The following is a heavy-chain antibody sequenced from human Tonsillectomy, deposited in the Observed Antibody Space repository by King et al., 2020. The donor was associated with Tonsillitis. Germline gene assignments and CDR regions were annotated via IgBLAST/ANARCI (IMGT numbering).Heavy chain of an antibody. Sequence: VQLVESGGGVVQPGRSLTLSCAASEFTFSRYAMHWVRQAPGKGLEWVAIISHDGCNKYYADSVKGRFTISRDNSKNTLYLQMNSLGAEDTAVYYCARDSLSLDGYYNNWFDPWGQGTLVTVSS. D-gene: IGHD4-17*01. J-gene: IGHJ5*02. V-gene: IGHV3-30-3*01. CDR3: ARDSLSLDGYYNNWFDP. CDR1: EFTFSRYA. CDR2: ISHDGCNK.